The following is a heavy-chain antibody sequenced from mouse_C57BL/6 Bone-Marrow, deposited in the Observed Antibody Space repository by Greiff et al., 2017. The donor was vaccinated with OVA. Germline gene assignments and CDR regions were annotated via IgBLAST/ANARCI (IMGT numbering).Heavy chain of an antibody. V-gene: IGHV8-8*01. J-gene: IGHJ2*01. Sequence: QVTLKVSGPGILQPSQTLSLTCSFSGFSLSNFGMGVGWIRQPSGKGLEWLAHIGWDDDKYYNPALKSRLTNSKDTSKNQVFLKLANVDTADTATYYCAPYYYGSSYIFDYWGQGTTLTVSS. CDR3: APYYYGSSYIFDY. D-gene: IGHD1-1*01. CDR1: GFSLSNFGMG. CDR2: IGWDDDK.